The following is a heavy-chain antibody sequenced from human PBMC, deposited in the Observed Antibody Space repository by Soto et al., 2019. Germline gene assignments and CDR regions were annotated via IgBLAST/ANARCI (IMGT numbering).Heavy chain of an antibody. J-gene: IGHJ6*02. Sequence: QVQLVESGGGVVQPGRSLRLSCAASGFTFSSYGMHWVRQAPGKGLAWVAVIWYDGSNKYYADSVKGRFTISRDNYKNTLYLQMNSLRAEDTAVYYCARESGILAYYYYGMDVWGQGTTVTVSS. CDR2: IWYDGSNK. V-gene: IGHV3-33*01. D-gene: IGHD3-3*01. CDR1: GFTFSSYG. CDR3: ARESGILAYYYYGMDV.